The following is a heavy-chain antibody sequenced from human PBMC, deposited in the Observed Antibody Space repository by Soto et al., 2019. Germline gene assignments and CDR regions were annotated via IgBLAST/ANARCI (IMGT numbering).Heavy chain of an antibody. CDR1: GGSISSGGYS. CDR2: IYHSGST. CDR3: ARGEYYDFWSGFVRTPGRYGMDV. J-gene: IGHJ6*02. V-gene: IGHV4-30-2*01. D-gene: IGHD3-3*01. Sequence: SETLSLTCAVSGGSISSGGYSWSWIRQPPGKSLEWIGYIYHSGSTYYNPSLKSRVTISVDRSKNQFSLKLSSVTAADTAVYYCARGEYYDFWSGFVRTPGRYGMDVWGQGTTVTVSS.